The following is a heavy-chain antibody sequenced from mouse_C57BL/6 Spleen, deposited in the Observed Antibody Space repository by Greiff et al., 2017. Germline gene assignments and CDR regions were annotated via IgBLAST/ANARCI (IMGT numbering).Heavy chain of an antibody. J-gene: IGHJ2*01. D-gene: IGHD1-1*01. V-gene: IGHV1-18*01. CDR3: ARFTVESYYFDD. CDR2: INPNNGGT. Sequence: EVKLMESGPELVKPGASVKIPCKASGYTFTDYNMAWVKQSHGKSLEWIGDINPNNGGTIYNQKFKGKATLTVSKSSSTAYMELRSLPSEDTAVYYCARFTVESYYFDDWGQGTTLTVSS. CDR1: GYTFTDYN.